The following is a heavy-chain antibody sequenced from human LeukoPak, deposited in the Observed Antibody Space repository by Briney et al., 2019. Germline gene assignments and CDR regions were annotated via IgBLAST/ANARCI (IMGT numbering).Heavy chain of an antibody. CDR3: ARGTVTGRGWFRDFDY. CDR2: INPNSGGT. V-gene: IGHV1-2*06. Sequence: ASVKVSCKASGYAFTDYYMQWVRQAPGQGLEWMGRINPNSGGTNYAQKFQGRVTMTRETSINTAYMVLTSLRSDDTAVYYCARGTVTGRGWFRDFDYWGQGTPVTVSS. J-gene: IGHJ4*02. CDR1: GYAFTDYY. D-gene: IGHD6-19*01.